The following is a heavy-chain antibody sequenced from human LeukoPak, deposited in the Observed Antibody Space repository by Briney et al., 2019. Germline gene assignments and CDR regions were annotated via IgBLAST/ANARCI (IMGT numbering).Heavy chain of an antibody. CDR3: ARVVQSTDSSGFYLPEYFQH. CDR2: IYHSGST. V-gene: IGHV4-38-2*02. Sequence: SETLSLTCTVSGCSISSGYYWGWVRQPPGKGLEWIGSIYHSGSTYYNPSLKSRVTISVDTSKNQFSLKLSSVTAADTAVYYCARVVQSTDSSGFYLPEYFQHWGQGTLVTVSS. CDR1: GCSISSGYY. J-gene: IGHJ1*01. D-gene: IGHD3-22*01.